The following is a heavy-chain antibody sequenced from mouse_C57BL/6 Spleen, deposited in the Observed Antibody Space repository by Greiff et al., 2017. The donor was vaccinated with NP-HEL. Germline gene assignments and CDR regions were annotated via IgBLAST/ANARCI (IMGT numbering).Heavy chain of an antibody. D-gene: IGHD2-2*01. CDR2: FYPCDGDT. Sequence: VQLQESGPELVKPGASVKFSCKASGYAFSSSWMHWVKQRPGKGLEWIGRFYPCDGDTNYNGKFKGKATLTADKSSSTAYMQLSSLTSEDSAVYFCAGWLRGYAYWGQGTLVTVSA. J-gene: IGHJ3*01. CDR3: AGWLRGYAY. CDR1: GYAFSSSW. V-gene: IGHV1-82*01.